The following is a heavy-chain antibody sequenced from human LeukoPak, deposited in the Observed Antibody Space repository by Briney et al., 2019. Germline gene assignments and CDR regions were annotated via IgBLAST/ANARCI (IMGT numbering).Heavy chain of an antibody. V-gene: IGHV4-34*01. J-gene: IGHJ4*02. Sequence: SETLSLTCAVYDGSVSGYYWSWIRQPPGKGLEWIGEINHSGSTNYNPSLKSRVTISVDTSKNQFSLKLSSVTAADTAVYYCARGRLSLKGYYFDYWGQGTLVTVSS. CDR3: ARGRLSLKGYYFDY. CDR2: INHSGST. D-gene: IGHD3-22*01. CDR1: DGSVSGYY.